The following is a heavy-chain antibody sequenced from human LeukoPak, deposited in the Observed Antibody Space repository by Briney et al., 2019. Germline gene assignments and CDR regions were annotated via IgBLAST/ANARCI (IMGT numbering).Heavy chain of an antibody. CDR2: LISSGATT. V-gene: IGHV3-23*01. D-gene: IGHD5-18*01. Sequence: PWGSLRLSCAASGFAFSNYAMSWVRQAPGKGLEWASSLISSGATTYYADSVKGRFTISRDNSKNTVHLQMDSLRAEDSAVYYCAKNAGYSYGLYYFDYWGQGTLVTVSS. CDR1: GFAFSNYA. CDR3: AKNAGYSYGLYYFDY. J-gene: IGHJ4*02.